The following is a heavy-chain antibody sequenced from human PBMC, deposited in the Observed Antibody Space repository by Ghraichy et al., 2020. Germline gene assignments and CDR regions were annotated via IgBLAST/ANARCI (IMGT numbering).Heavy chain of an antibody. CDR2: IYHSGST. CDR1: GYSISSGYY. Sequence: SETLSPTCDVSGYSISSGYYWGWIRQPPGKGLEWIGCIYHSGSTYYSPSLRGRVTISMDTSKNQISLRLTSVIAADTAVYYCTRDRFYYDSSGYLGGQGTLVTVSS. V-gene: IGHV4-38-2*02. D-gene: IGHD3-22*01. J-gene: IGHJ1*01. CDR3: TRDRFYYDSSGYL.